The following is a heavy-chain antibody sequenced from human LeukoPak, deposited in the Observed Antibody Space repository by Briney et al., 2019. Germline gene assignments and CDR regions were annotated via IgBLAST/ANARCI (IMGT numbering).Heavy chain of an antibody. CDR2: ISAYNGNT. CDR3: ARDGDCSGGSCYSTGWFDP. D-gene: IGHD2-15*01. Sequence: GASVKVSCKASGYTFTSYGISWVRQAPGQGLEWMGWISAYNGNTNYAQKLQGRVTMTTDTSTSTAYMELRSLRSEDTAVYYCARDGDCSGGSCYSTGWFDPWGQGTLVTVSS. CDR1: GYTFTSYG. J-gene: IGHJ5*02. V-gene: IGHV1-18*04.